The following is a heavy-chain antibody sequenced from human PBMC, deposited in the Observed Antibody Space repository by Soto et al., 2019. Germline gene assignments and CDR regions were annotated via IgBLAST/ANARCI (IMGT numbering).Heavy chain of an antibody. Sequence: GGSLRLSCAASGFTFSSYWMSWVRQAPGKGLEWVANIKQDGSEKYYVDSVKGRFTISRDNAKNSLYLQMNSLRAEDTAVYYCARERVDSSARGFYYFDYWGQGTLVTVSS. CDR1: GFTFSSYW. J-gene: IGHJ4*02. V-gene: IGHV3-7*03. D-gene: IGHD6-25*01. CDR3: ARERVDSSARGFYYFDY. CDR2: IKQDGSEK.